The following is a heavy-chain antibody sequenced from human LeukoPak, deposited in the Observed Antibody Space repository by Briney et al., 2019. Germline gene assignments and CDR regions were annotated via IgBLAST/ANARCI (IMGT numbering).Heavy chain of an antibody. CDR3: AAAGDY. D-gene: IGHD3-10*01. V-gene: IGHV3-48*02. CDR1: GFTFGSYT. CDR2: ISSTSTT. J-gene: IGHJ4*02. Sequence: GGSLRLSCAVSGFTFGSYTMNWVRQAPGKGLEWVSHISSTSTTYYADSVKGRFTTPGDNAKNLLYLQMSSLRDEDTAIYYCAAAGDYWGQGTLVTVSS.